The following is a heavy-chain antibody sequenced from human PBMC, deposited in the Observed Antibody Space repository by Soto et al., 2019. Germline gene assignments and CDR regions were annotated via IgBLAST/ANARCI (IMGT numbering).Heavy chain of an antibody. Sequence: SVKIACKAPVYPLTNYYIHWVRQAPGQGLEWMGWINPNGGGRNSAQKFQGRITMTIDTSINTAYLELSSLRSEDTAVYYCARDFSGPMEYWGRGTLVTVSS. CDR1: VYPLTNYY. CDR2: INPNGGGR. J-gene: IGHJ4*02. V-gene: IGHV1-2*02. D-gene: IGHD3-10*01. CDR3: ARDFSGPMEY.